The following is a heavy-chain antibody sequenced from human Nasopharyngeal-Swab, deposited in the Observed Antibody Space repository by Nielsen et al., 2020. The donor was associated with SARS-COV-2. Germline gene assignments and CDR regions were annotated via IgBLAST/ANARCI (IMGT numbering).Heavy chain of an antibody. CDR3: ARYSLWLPVNWFDP. CDR2: VYHFGNT. V-gene: IGHV4-30-2*05. Sequence: WIRQPPGKDMEWIGSVYHFGNTYYNPSLKSRVTLSVDTSKNHFSLKLSSVTAADTAVYYCARYSLWLPVNWFDPWGQGTLVTVSS. D-gene: IGHD5-18*01. J-gene: IGHJ5*02.